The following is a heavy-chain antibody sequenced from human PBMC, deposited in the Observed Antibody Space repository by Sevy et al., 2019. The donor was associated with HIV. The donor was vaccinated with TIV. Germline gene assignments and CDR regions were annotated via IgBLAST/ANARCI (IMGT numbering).Heavy chain of an antibody. J-gene: IGHJ3*01. CDR1: GFTFSRSG. D-gene: IGHD4-17*01. CDR3: AKMGSTTVTTSDAFDL. CDR2: TRYDGTTK. Sequence: GGSLRLSCAATGFTFSRSGMHWVRQAPGKGLEWVSFTRYDGTTKNYATSVKGRFTISRDNSKNTLYLQMDSLRADDTAVYYCAKMGSTTVTTSDAFDLWGQGTMVTVSS. V-gene: IGHV3-30*02.